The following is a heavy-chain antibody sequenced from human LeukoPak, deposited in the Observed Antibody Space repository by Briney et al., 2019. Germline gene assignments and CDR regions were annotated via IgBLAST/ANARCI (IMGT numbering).Heavy chain of an antibody. Sequence: GGSLRLSCAASGFAFSSYWMSWVRQAPGKGLEWVANIKHDGSEKYYVDSVKGRFTISRDNAKSALYLQMNSLRGEDTAVYYCARSPTYYDFWSGYKFIDYWGQGTLVTVSS. CDR3: ARSPTYYDFWSGYKFIDY. V-gene: IGHV3-7*01. CDR2: IKHDGSEK. CDR1: GFAFSSYW. D-gene: IGHD3-3*01. J-gene: IGHJ4*02.